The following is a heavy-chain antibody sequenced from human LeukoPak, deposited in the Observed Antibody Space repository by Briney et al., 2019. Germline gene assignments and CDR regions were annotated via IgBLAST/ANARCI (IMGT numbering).Heavy chain of an antibody. Sequence: SETLSLICTVSGDSISSYYWSWIRQPPGKGLEWIGYIYYSGSTNYNPSLKSRVTMSVDTSKNQFSLRLSSVTAADTAVYYCARGRWGIAAAGTSYWGQGTLVAVSS. CDR2: IYYSGST. J-gene: IGHJ4*02. CDR1: GDSISSYY. D-gene: IGHD6-13*01. V-gene: IGHV4-59*01. CDR3: ARGRWGIAAAGTSY.